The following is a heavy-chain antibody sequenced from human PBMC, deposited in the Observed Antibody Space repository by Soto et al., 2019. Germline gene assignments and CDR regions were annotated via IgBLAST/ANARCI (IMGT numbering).Heavy chain of an antibody. CDR1: GCTFSSYA. J-gene: IGHJ4*02. CDR3: ARSAEGYCSGGSCQNTWAPFDY. CDR2: IIPIFGTA. Sequence: SVKVSCKASGCTFSSYAISWVRQAPGQGLEWMGGIIPIFGTANYAQKFQGRVTITADESTSTAYMELSSLRSEDTAVSYCARSAEGYCSGGSCQNTWAPFDYWGQGTRVTVS. V-gene: IGHV1-69*13. D-gene: IGHD2-15*01.